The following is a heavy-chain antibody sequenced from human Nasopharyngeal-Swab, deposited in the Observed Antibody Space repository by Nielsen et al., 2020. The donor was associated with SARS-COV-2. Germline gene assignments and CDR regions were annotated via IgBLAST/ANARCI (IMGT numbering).Heavy chain of an antibody. Sequence: GESLKISCAASGFTFSSYTMNWVRQAPGKGLEWVSSISGSSAYIWYADSVTGRFTVSRDNAKNSLYLQMNNLRADDTAIYYCARTAAFCGGDCYSEYFQHWGQGTLVTVSS. CDR1: GFTFSSYT. CDR2: ISGSSAYI. J-gene: IGHJ1*01. CDR3: ARTAAFCGGDCYSEYFQH. V-gene: IGHV3-21*01. D-gene: IGHD2-21*02.